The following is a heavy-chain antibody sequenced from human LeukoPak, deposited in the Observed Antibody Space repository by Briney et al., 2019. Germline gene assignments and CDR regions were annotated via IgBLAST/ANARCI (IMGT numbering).Heavy chain of an antibody. D-gene: IGHD2/OR15-2a*01. CDR3: ANTGNSRGAY. V-gene: IGHV3-53*01. CDR1: GFSVSSNY. J-gene: IGHJ4*02. CDR2: IYTIGTT. Sequence: GGSLRLSCAASGFSVSSNYMSWVRQAPGKGLEWVSVIYTIGTTYYADSVKGRFTISRDNSKNTLYLQMNSLRAEDTAVYYCANTGNSRGAYWGQGTLVTVSS.